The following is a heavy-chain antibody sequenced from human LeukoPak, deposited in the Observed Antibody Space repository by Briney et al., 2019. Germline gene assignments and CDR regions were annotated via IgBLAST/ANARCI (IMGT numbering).Heavy chain of an antibody. CDR2: IYHSGST. D-gene: IGHD3-9*01. Sequence: SETLSLTCAVSGDSISSSNWWSWVRQPPGKGLEWLGEIYHSGSTNYNPSLKSRVSISIDTSKNQFSLKLSSVTAADTAVYYCARGFPYYDILTGYSPFGYWGQGTLVTVSS. CDR3: ARGFPYYDILTGYSPFGY. J-gene: IGHJ4*02. V-gene: IGHV4-4*02. CDR1: GDSISSSNW.